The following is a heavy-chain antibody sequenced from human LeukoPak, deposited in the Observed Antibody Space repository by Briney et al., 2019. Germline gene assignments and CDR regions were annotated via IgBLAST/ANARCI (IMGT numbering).Heavy chain of an antibody. CDR3: ARRKGYVGWFDP. D-gene: IGHD1-1*01. J-gene: IGHJ5*02. CDR2: INHSGST. V-gene: IGHV4-34*01. Sequence: SETLSLTCAVYGGSFSGYYWSWIRQPPGKGLEWIGEINHSGSTNYNPFLKSRVTISVDTSKNQFSLKLSSVTAADTAVYYCARRKGYVGWFDPWGQGTLVTVSS. CDR1: GGSFSGYY.